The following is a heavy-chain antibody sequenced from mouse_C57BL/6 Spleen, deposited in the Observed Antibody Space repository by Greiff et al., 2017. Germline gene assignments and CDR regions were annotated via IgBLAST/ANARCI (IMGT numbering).Heavy chain of an antibody. CDR2: IRLKSDNYAT. V-gene: IGHV6-3*01. J-gene: IGHJ4*01. D-gene: IGHD1-1*01. CDR1: GFTFSNYW. CDR3: TPSHYYGSRLYAMDY. Sequence: EVKLVESGGGLVQPGGSMKLSCVASGFTFSNYWMNWVRQSPEKGLEWVAQIRLKSDNYATHYAESVKGRFTISRDDSKSSVYLQMNNLRAEDTGIYYCTPSHYYGSRLYAMDYWGQGTSVTVSA.